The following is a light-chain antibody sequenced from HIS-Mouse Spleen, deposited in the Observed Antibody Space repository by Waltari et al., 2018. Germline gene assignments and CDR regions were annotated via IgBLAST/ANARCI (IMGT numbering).Light chain of an antibody. CDR3: SSYAGSNNFVV. J-gene: IGLJ2*01. CDR2: EVS. Sequence: QSALTQPPSASGSPGQSVTISCPGTRSDVGGYNYVSWYQQHPGKATKLMIYEVSKRPSGVPDRFSGSKSGNTASLTVSGLQAEDEADYYCSSYAGSNNFVVFGGGTKLTVL. V-gene: IGLV2-8*01. CDR1: RSDVGGYNY.